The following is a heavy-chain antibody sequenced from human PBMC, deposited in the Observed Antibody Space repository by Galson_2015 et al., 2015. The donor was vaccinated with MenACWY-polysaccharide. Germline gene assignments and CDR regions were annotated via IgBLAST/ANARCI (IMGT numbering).Heavy chain of an antibody. J-gene: IGHJ3*01. Sequence: SLRLSCAASGIRFSGSGMHWVRQAPGKGLEWVAVIQYDGSKIVYADSVKGRFTVSRDNSKNTLYLEMNSLRAEDTAVYYCAREGSRIVLHAFDVSGQGTMVIVSS. CDR2: IQYDGSKI. V-gene: IGHV3-33*05. D-gene: IGHD2-15*01. CDR3: AREGSRIVLHAFDV. CDR1: GIRFSGSG.